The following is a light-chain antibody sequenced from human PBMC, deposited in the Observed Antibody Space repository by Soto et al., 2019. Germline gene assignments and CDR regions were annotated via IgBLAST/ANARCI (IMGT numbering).Light chain of an antibody. J-gene: IGKJ1*01. Sequence: DIQMTQSPSSLSASVGGRVTITCRASQGISNYLAWYQLKPGKVPDILIYAASTLQSGVPSRFSGSGSGTECTLTITSLQPDDFATYYCQQYNSYPWTLGQGTKVDI. CDR3: QQYNSYPWT. CDR2: AAS. V-gene: IGKV1-27*01. CDR1: QGISNY.